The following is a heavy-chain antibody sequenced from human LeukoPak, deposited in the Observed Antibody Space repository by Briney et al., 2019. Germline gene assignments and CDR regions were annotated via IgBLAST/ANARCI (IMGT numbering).Heavy chain of an antibody. J-gene: IGHJ4*02. CDR2: IYWNDDK. CDR1: GFSLSTSGVG. D-gene: IGHD2-2*01. V-gene: IGHV2-5*01. CDR3: AHPYCSSTSCFDYFDY. Sequence: SGPTLVKPTQTLTLTCTFSGFSLSTSGVGVGWIRQPPGKALEWLALIYWNDDKRYSPSLKSRLTITKDTSKNQVVLTMTNMDPVDTATYYCAHPYCSSTSCFDYFDYWGQGTLVTVSS.